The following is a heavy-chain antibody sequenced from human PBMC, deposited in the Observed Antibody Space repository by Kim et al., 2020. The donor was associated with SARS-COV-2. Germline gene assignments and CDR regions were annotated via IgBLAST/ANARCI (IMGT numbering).Heavy chain of an antibody. CDR3: ARHLVEAYDYVWGSYRYNDGYYFDY. Sequence: GESLKISFKGSGYSFTSYWIGWVRQMPGKGLEWMGIIYPGDSDTRYSPSFQGQVTISADKSISTAYLQWSSLKASDTAMYYCARHLVEAYDYVWGSYRYNDGYYFDYWGQGTLVTVSS. J-gene: IGHJ4*02. D-gene: IGHD3-16*02. V-gene: IGHV5-51*01. CDR1: GYSFTSYW. CDR2: IYPGDSDT.